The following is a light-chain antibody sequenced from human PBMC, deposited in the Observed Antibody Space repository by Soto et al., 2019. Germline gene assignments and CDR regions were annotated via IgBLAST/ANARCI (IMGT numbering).Light chain of an antibody. CDR3: QQSYITLQP. J-gene: IGKJ1*01. CDR1: QSISSY. CDR2: AAA. Sequence: DIQMTQSPSSLSASVGDRVTITCRASQSISSYLNWYQQKPGKAPKLLIYAAASLQSGVPSRFSGSGSGTDFTLTIRSLQPEDFATYYCQQSYITLQPFGHGTKVDIK. V-gene: IGKV1-39*01.